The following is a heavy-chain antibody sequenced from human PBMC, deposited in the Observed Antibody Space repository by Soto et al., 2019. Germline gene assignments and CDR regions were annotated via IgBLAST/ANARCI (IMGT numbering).Heavy chain of an antibody. CDR2: ITPTGAT. CDR3: ARTDKFNSQSSGWANRFDY. V-gene: IGHV3-23*01. CDR1: GFTFTNYA. D-gene: IGHD6-19*01. J-gene: IGHJ4*02. Sequence: EMQLLESGGGLVQPGGSLRLFCAASGFTFTNYAMTWVRQAPGKGLEWVSTITPTGATFYGDTVKGRFTISRDNSRSTVFLQINSLRAEDTAMYYCARTDKFNSQSSGWANRFDYWGQGTLVTVSS.